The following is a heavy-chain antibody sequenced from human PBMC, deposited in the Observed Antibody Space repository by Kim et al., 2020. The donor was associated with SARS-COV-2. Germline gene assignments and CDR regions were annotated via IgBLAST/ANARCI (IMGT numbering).Heavy chain of an antibody. CDR2: IQYSGST. D-gene: IGHD5-18*01. J-gene: IGHJ4*02. CDR3: AIHTYGIGINY. Sequence: SETLSLTCTVSGGFVSSSNYYWSWIRQPPGKGLELIAYIQYSGSTSYNPSLKSRVTFSVDTSKNQFSLKLGSVTAADTAFYYCAIHTYGIGINYWGQGTLVTVSS. V-gene: IGHV4-61*01. CDR1: GGFVSSSNYY.